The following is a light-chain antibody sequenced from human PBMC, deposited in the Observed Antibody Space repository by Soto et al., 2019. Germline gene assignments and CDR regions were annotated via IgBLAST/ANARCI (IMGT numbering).Light chain of an antibody. CDR1: VSDVGGYYY. CDR2: GVT. CDR3: SSYVSSSIVV. J-gene: IGLJ3*02. V-gene: IGLV2-14*01. Sequence: QSALTQPASVSGSPGQSITISCTGTVSDVGGYYYVSWYQHQPGKAPQLIIYGVTIRPSGVSSRFSGSKSGNTASLTISGLQAEDEADYYCSSYVSSSIVVFGGGNKLTVL.